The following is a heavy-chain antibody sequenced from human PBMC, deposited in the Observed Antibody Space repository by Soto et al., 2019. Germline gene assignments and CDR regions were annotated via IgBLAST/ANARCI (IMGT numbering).Heavy chain of an antibody. Sequence: QVQLVQSGTEVKKPGASVKVSCKASGYRFTHYVIHWVRQAPGQRLEWMGWIGAGDGKTYYSQNFQGRVTFTKDTSASTAYMELSSLISEDTAVYYCVRDYASDSGVHLDFWGQGTLVTVSS. J-gene: IGHJ4*02. CDR1: GYRFTHYV. V-gene: IGHV1-3*01. D-gene: IGHD3-22*01. CDR3: VRDYASDSGVHLDF. CDR2: IGAGDGKT.